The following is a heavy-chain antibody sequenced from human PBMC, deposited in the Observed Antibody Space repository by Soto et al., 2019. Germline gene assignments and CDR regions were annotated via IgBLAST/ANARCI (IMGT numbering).Heavy chain of an antibody. CDR3: AKVLLTYTSGWYHHHFDY. J-gene: IGHJ4*02. V-gene: IGHV3-30*18. Sequence: QVQLVESGGGVVQPGRSLRLSCAASGFTFSSYVMHWVRQAPGKGLEWVAVVSNDGSNKDYADSVKGRFTISRDNSKNTLYLQMNSLRAEDTAVYYCAKVLLTYTSGWYHHHFDYWGQGTLVTVSS. CDR2: VSNDGSNK. CDR1: GFTFSSYV. D-gene: IGHD6-19*01.